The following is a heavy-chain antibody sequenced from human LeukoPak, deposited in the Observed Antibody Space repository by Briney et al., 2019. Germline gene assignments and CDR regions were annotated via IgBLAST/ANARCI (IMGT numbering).Heavy chain of an antibody. D-gene: IGHD3-10*01. Sequence: ASVKVSCKPSGYTFTGYYMHWVRQAPGQGLEWMGWINPNSGGTNYTQEFQGRVTMTRDTSISTAYMELSRLRSDDTAVYYCARGLDYYGSGSYYTLAGYWGQGTLVTVSS. CDR2: INPNSGGT. CDR1: GYTFTGYY. V-gene: IGHV1-2*02. J-gene: IGHJ4*02. CDR3: ARGLDYYGSGSYYTLAGY.